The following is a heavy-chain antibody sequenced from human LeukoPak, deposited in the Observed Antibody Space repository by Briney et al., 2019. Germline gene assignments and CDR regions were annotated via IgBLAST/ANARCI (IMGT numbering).Heavy chain of an antibody. D-gene: IGHD3-10*01. V-gene: IGHV1-2*02. CDR1: GYTFTAYL. J-gene: IGHJ4*02. CDR3: VRSPTSGTYYNRPYYFDS. CDR2: INPNRGET. Sequence: GASVKVSCKTSGYTFTAYLLHWVRQAPGQGLEWMGWINPNRGETDYAQNFQGRVTMTRDTSINTAYMDLNRLRPDDTAVYYCVRSPTSGTYYNRPYYFDSWGQGTLLTVSS.